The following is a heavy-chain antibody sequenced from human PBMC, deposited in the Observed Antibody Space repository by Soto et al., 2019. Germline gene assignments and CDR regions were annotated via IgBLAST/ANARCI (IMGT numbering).Heavy chain of an antibody. Sequence: PGGSLRLSCAASGVTFSSYAMSWVRQAPGKGLEWVSAISGSGGSTYYADSVKGRFTISRDNSKNTLYLQMNSLRAEDTAVYYCAKGGAYDFWSNWFDPWGQGTLVTVSS. V-gene: IGHV3-23*01. CDR1: GVTFSSYA. CDR2: ISGSGGST. D-gene: IGHD3-3*01. J-gene: IGHJ5*02. CDR3: AKGGAYDFWSNWFDP.